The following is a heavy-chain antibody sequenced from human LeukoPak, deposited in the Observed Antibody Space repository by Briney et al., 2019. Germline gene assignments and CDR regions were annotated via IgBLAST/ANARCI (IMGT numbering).Heavy chain of an antibody. V-gene: IGHV4-61*02. Sequence: PSQTLSLTCSVSGGSVSSGRYYWTWIRQPAGKGLEWIGRFYTSGSTNYNPSLESRVTISIDTSENQFSLKLSSVTAADTAVYYCARETTLGPTSRMDVWGKGTTVTVSS. CDR1: GGSVSSGRYY. CDR2: FYTSGST. J-gene: IGHJ6*04. D-gene: IGHD1-26*01. CDR3: ARETTLGPTSRMDV.